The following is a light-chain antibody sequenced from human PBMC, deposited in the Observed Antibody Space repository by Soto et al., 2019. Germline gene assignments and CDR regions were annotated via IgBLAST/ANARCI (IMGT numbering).Light chain of an antibody. CDR2: GAS. J-gene: IGKJ1*01. CDR3: QQYNNWPPWK. V-gene: IGKV3-15*01. Sequence: EIVMTQSPATLSVSPGERATLSCRASQSVSSNLAWYQQKPGQAPRLLIYGASNRATGIPARFSGSGSGTGFTLPLRPLPSEDFAAYPSQQYNNWPPWKFGQGTQGDIK. CDR1: QSVSSN.